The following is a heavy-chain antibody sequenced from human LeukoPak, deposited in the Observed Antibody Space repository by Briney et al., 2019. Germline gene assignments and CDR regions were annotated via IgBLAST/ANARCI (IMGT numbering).Heavy chain of an antibody. J-gene: IGHJ6*03. V-gene: IGHV3-33*03. Sequence: PGRSLRLSCTASGFTFSSYAMHWVRQAPGKGLEWVAIMRADGSKTYSADSVKGRFTISRDNSKSTVYLQMNSLGAEDTAVYYCAKALEDCRGGGCFSGYMDVWGKGTTVIVSS. CDR1: GFTFSSYA. CDR3: AKALEDCRGGGCFSGYMDV. D-gene: IGHD2-15*01. CDR2: MRADGSKT.